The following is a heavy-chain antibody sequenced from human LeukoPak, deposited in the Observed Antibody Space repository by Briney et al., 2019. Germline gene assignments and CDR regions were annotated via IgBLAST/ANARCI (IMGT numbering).Heavy chain of an antibody. CDR2: INPNSGDT. CDR1: GYTFTAYY. CDR3: ARSQIHDY. J-gene: IGHJ4*02. Sequence: ASVKVSCTASGYTFTAYYMHWVRQAPGQGLEWMGWINPNSGDTKYAQNFQGRVTMTRDTSIITAYMELSSLRSDDTAVYYCARSQIHDYWGQGTLVTVSS. V-gene: IGHV1-2*02.